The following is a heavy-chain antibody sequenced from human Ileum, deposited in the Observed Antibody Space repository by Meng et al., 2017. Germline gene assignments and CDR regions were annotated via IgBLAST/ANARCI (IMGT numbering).Heavy chain of an antibody. V-gene: IGHV3-23*01. D-gene: IGHD1-26*01. CDR2: IYPTGVST. CDR1: GFTFSDYV. Sequence: GGSLRLSCAASGFTFSDYVMGWVRQGPGKGLEWVSSIYPTGVSTYHAGSVKGRFTISRDNSKNTLYLLMSSLRADDTAVYYCAKGVKSGAYYGAFEISGQGTTVTVSS. J-gene: IGHJ3*02. CDR3: AKGVKSGAYYGAFEI.